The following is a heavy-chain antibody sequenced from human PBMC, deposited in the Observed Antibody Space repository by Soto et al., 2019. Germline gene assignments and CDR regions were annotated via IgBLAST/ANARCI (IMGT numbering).Heavy chain of an antibody. D-gene: IGHD3-10*01. CDR3: ARDPIGGGAPYYCDY. J-gene: IGHJ4*02. V-gene: IGHV1-2*02. Sequence: VASVKVSCKASGYTFTDYYLHWLRQAPGQGLEWVGWINTHSGGTNFAQRFQGRVTMTRDTSISTAYMELSGLRSDDTAVYYCARDPIGGGAPYYCDYWGQGTLVTVSS. CDR2: INTHSGGT. CDR1: GYTFTDYY.